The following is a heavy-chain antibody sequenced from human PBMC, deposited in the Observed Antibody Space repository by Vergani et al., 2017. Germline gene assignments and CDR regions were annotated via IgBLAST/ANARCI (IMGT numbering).Heavy chain of an antibody. Sequence: EVQLVESGGGLVQPGGSLRLSCAASGFTVSSNYMSWVRQAPGKGLEWVSVIYSGGSTYYADSVKGRFTISRDNSKNTLYLQMNSLRAEDTAVYYCAKDGEYYDFWSGYQREYYYYYMDVWGKGTTVTVSS. V-gene: IGHV3-66*01. J-gene: IGHJ6*03. CDR2: IYSGGST. D-gene: IGHD3-3*01. CDR1: GFTVSSNY. CDR3: AKDGEYYDFWSGYQREYYYYYMDV.